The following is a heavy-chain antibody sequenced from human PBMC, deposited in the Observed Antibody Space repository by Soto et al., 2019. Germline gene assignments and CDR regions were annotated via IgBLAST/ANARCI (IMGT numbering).Heavy chain of an antibody. J-gene: IGHJ4*02. CDR3: ARVTGTTMGIDY. D-gene: IGHD1-7*01. V-gene: IGHV6-1*01. CDR1: GDSVSSNSAA. CDR2: TYYRSKWYN. Sequence: QTLSLTCAISGDSVSSNSAAWNWIRQSPSRGLEWLGRTYYRSKWYNDYAVSVKIRITINPDTSKNHFSLQLNSVTPADTAVYYCARVTGTTMGIDYRGQGNLVTVSS.